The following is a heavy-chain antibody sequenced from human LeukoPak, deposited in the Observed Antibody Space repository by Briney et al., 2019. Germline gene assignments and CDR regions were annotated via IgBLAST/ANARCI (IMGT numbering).Heavy chain of an antibody. CDR1: GFTFSSYA. J-gene: IGHJ1*01. CDR3: AKARRAAAGEFGRYFQH. CDR2: ISGSGGST. V-gene: IGHV3-23*01. D-gene: IGHD6-13*01. Sequence: GGSLRLSCAASGFTFSSYAMSWVRQAPGKGLEWVSAISGSGGSTYYADSVKGRFTISRDNSKNTLYLQMNSLRAEDTAVYYCAKARRAAAGEFGRYFQHWGQGTLVTVSS.